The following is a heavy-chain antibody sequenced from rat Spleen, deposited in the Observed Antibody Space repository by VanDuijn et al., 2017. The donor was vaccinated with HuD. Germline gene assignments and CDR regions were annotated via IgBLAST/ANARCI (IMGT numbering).Heavy chain of an antibody. CDR1: GFTFNNYY. Sequence: EVELVESGGGLVQPGRSLKLSCAASGFTFNNYYMAWVRQAPTKGLEWVATISSDGGRNFYRDSVKGRFTISRANAKSTLNLQMDSLRSEDTATYYCARRHYGYTDYFDYWGQGVMVTVSS. CDR2: ISSDGGRN. D-gene: IGHD1-9*01. J-gene: IGHJ2*01. CDR3: ARRHYGYTDYFDY. V-gene: IGHV5-29*01.